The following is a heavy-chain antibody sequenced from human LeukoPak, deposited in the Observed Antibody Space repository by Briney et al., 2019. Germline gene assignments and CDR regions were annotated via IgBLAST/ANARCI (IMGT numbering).Heavy chain of an antibody. CDR2: IYYSGST. CDR3: ARPVPAARPGFNWFDP. CDR1: GGSISSYY. D-gene: IGHD6-6*01. Sequence: SETLSLTCTVSGGSISSYYWSWIRQPPGKGLEWIGYIYYSGSTNYNPSLKSRVTISVDTSKNQFSLKLSSVTAADTAVYYCARPVPAARPGFNWFDPWGQGTLVTVSS. V-gene: IGHV4-59*12. J-gene: IGHJ5*02.